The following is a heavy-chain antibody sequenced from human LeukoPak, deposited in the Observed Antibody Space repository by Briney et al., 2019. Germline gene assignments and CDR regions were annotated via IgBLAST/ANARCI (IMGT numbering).Heavy chain of an antibody. V-gene: IGHV3-74*01. CDR3: AREILAPGKTHDY. Sequence: GGSLRLSCAVSGFTVRTNYMSWVRQAPGKGLEWVSRINDDGSATFYADSVKGRFTISRDNAKNTLFLQMSSLRAEDTAVYFCAREILAPGKTHDYWGQGTLVTVSS. CDR2: INDDGSAT. CDR1: GFTVRTNY. J-gene: IGHJ4*02.